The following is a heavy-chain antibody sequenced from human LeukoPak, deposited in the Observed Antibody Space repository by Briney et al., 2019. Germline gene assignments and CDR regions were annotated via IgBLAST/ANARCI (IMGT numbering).Heavy chain of an antibody. CDR3: ARAGYYFDY. CDR2: ISSSGSTI. V-gene: IGHV3-48*03. J-gene: IGHJ4*02. Sequence: GGSLRLSCAASGFAFSSYEMNWVRQAPGKGLEWVSYISSSGSTIYYADFVKGRFTISRDNAKNSLYLQMNSLRAEDTAVYYCARAGYYFDYWGQGTLVTVSS. D-gene: IGHD3-10*01. CDR1: GFAFSSYE.